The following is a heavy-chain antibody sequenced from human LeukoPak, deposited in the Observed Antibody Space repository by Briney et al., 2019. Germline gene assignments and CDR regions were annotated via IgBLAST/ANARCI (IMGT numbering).Heavy chain of an antibody. CDR3: ARAITGTQSPPRAEPPPLSRLR. CDR2: INPNSGGT. V-gene: IGHV1-2*02. CDR1: GYTFTSYY. J-gene: IGHJ4*02. D-gene: IGHD1/OR15-1a*01. Sequence: ASVKVSCKASGYTFTSYYMHWVRQAPGQGLEWMGWINPNSGGTNYAQKFQGRVTMTRDTSISTAYMELSRLRSDDTAVYYCARAITGTQSPPRAEPPPLSRLRWGQGTLVTVSS.